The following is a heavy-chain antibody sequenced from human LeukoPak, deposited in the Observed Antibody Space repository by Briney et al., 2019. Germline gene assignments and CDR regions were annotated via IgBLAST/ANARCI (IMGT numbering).Heavy chain of an antibody. Sequence: GGSLRLSCAASGFTFSSYWMSWVRQAPGKGLEWVANIKQDGSEKYYVDSVKGRFTISRDNAKNSLFLQMSSLRAEDTAVYYCAKGFRAAAAPTPFDYWGQGTLVTVSS. CDR2: IKQDGSEK. CDR3: AKGFRAAAAPTPFDY. V-gene: IGHV3-7*03. CDR1: GFTFSSYW. J-gene: IGHJ4*02. D-gene: IGHD6-13*01.